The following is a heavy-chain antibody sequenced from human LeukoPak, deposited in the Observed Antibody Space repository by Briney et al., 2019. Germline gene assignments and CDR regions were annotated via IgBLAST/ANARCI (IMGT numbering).Heavy chain of an antibody. CDR3: AKVPPPGYTYGYYYFDY. V-gene: IGHV3-23*01. CDR1: GFTFSSYA. Sequence: GASLRLSCAASGFTFSSYAMSWVRQAPGRGLEWVSAISGSGGSTYYADSVKGRFTISRDNSKNTLYLQMNSLRAEDTAVYYCAKVPPPGYTYGYYYFDYWGQGTLVTVSS. D-gene: IGHD5-18*01. CDR2: ISGSGGST. J-gene: IGHJ4*02.